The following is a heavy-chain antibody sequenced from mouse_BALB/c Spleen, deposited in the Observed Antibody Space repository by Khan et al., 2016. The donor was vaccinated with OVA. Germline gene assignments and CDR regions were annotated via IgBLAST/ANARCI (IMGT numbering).Heavy chain of an antibody. Sequence: QVQLKESGPELVKPGASLKVSCKASGYTFTAYIIGWVKQSTRQGLEWIGDIFPGSDIPYYNEKFKDKATLTVDKSANTAYMQLSSLTSEDSAVYFCVRGGYSAFAYWGQGTLVTVSA. CDR3: VRGGYSAFAY. D-gene: IGHD2-14*01. V-gene: IGHV1-77*01. J-gene: IGHJ3*01. CDR1: GYTFTAYI. CDR2: IFPGSDIP.